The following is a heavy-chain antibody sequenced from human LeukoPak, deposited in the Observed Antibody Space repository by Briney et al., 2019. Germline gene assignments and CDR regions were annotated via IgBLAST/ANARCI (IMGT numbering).Heavy chain of an antibody. CDR3: TRDRGAASGY. J-gene: IGHJ4*02. Sequence: TGGSLRLSCAASGFTVSDSYMSWVRQAPGKGLEWLSVVYSDDSAYYADSVMGRFTISRDNSENTMYLQMNSLRAEDTALYYCTRDRGAASGYWGQGTLVTVSS. D-gene: IGHD6-13*01. CDR1: GFTVSDSY. V-gene: IGHV3-53*01. CDR2: VYSDDSA.